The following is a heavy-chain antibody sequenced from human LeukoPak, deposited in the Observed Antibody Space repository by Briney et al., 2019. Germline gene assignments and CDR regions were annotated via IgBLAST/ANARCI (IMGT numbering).Heavy chain of an antibody. D-gene: IGHD4-17*01. CDR3: ARGLVTTAFDY. V-gene: IGHV4-59*01. J-gene: IGHJ4*02. CDR2: IYYSGST. CDR1: GVSISSYY. Sequence: PSETPSLTCTVSGVSISSYYWSWIRQPPGKGLEWIGYIYYSGSTNYNPSLKSRVTISVDTSKNQFSLKLSSVTAADTAVYYCARGLVTTAFDYWGQGTLVTVSS.